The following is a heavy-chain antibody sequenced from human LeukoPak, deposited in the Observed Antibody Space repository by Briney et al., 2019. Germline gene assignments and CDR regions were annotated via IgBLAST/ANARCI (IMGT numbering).Heavy chain of an antibody. Sequence: SETLSLTCSVSGDSVISSGHFWGWIRQPPGKGLEWIGTIRSSGGTYYNPSLKSRVTMSVDTSKNQFSLKLSSVTAADTAVYYCARCTYYYDSSGYYYGAFDIWGQGTMVTVSS. V-gene: IGHV4-39*07. CDR2: IRSSGGT. CDR3: ARCTYYYDSSGYYYGAFDI. J-gene: IGHJ3*02. CDR1: GDSVISSGHF. D-gene: IGHD3-22*01.